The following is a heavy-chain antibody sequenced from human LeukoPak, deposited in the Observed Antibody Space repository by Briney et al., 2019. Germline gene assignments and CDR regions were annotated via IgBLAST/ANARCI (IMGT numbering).Heavy chain of an antibody. D-gene: IGHD2-2*01. Sequence: KPSETLSLTCAVYGGSFSGYYWSWIRQPPGKGLEWIGEINHSGSTNYNPPLKSRVTISVDTSKNQFSLKLSSVTAADTAVYYCASLRLGYCSSTSCYDAFDIWGQGTMVTVSS. CDR2: INHSGST. J-gene: IGHJ3*02. V-gene: IGHV4-34*01. CDR1: GGSFSGYY. CDR3: ASLRLGYCSSTSCYDAFDI.